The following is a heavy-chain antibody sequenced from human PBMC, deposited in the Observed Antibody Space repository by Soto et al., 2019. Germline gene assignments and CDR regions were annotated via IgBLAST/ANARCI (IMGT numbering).Heavy chain of an antibody. CDR2: IYYSGST. CDR1: GGSISSYY. CDR3: ARVSERQNDAFDI. J-gene: IGHJ3*02. V-gene: IGHV4-59*01. Sequence: QVQLQESGPGLVKPSETLSLTCTVSGGSISSYYWSWIRQPPGKGLEWIGYIYYSGSTNYNPSLKSRVTIAVDTSKNQFSLKLSSVTAADTAVYYCARVSERQNDAFDIWGQGTMVTVSS. D-gene: IGHD1-1*01.